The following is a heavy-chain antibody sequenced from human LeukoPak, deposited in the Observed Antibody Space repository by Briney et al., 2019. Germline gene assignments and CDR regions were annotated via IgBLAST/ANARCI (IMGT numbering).Heavy chain of an antibody. D-gene: IGHD2-15*01. V-gene: IGHV3-21*04. CDR2: ISSTSHSI. J-gene: IGHJ3*02. Sequence: PGGSLRLSCAASGFSFSDYHMKWVRQAPGTGLEWVSSISSTSHSIYYADSVKGRFTISRDNAKNSLYLQMNSLRAEDTALYYCAKDIGSSLGDAFDIWGQGTMVTVSS. CDR3: AKDIGSSLGDAFDI. CDR1: GFSFSDYH.